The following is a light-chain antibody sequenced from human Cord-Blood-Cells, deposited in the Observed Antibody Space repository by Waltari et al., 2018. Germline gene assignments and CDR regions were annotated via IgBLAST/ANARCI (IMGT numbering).Light chain of an antibody. J-gene: IGLJ3*02. CDR3: CSYAGSYTWV. V-gene: IGLV2-11*01. Sequence: QSALTQPRSVSGSPGPSVTISCTGTSSDDGGYNYVSWYQQHPGQAPTPRIYDVSKRPSGVPDRFSGSKSGDTASLTISGLHAEDEADYYCCSYAGSYTWVFGGGTKLTVL. CDR1: SSDDGGYNY. CDR2: DVS.